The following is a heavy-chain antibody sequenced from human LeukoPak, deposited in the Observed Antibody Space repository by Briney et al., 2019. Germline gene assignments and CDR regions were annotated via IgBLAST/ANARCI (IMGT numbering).Heavy chain of an antibody. CDR1: GVSVIDNY. CDR3: ARHLTMSGGYPFDP. Sequence: SETVSFNCTVSGVSVIDNYWSWHRQPPGKGLEWIGYIFYSGNTNHNASLKSRITITIDTSKQQISLKLSSVTAADTAVYYCARHLTMSGGYPFDPWGQGTLVTVSS. V-gene: IGHV4-59*08. J-gene: IGHJ5*02. D-gene: IGHD3-3*01. CDR2: IFYSGNT.